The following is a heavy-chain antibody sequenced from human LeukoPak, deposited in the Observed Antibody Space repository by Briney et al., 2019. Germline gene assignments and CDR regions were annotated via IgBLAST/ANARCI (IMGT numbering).Heavy chain of an antibody. Sequence: GGSLRLSCAASGFTFSSYAMSWVRQAPGKGLEWVSAISGSGGSTYYADSVKGRFTISRDNSKNTLYLQMNSLRAEDTAVYYCAKKFDWSLWGFVGDYWGQGTLVTVSS. CDR1: GFTFSSYA. CDR2: ISGSGGST. D-gene: IGHD3-9*01. V-gene: IGHV3-23*01. CDR3: AKKFDWSLWGFVGDY. J-gene: IGHJ4*02.